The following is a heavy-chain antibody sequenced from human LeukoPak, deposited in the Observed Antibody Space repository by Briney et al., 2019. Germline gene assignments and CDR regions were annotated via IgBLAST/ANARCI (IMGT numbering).Heavy chain of an antibody. CDR3: ARAPVLSIFGVVIRYYYYYMDV. V-gene: IGHV1-69*13. Sequence: SVKVSCKASGGTFSSYAISWVRQAPGQGLEWMGGIIPIFGTANYAQKFQGKVTITADESTSTAYMELSSLRSEDTAVYYCARAPVLSIFGVVIRYYYYYMDVWGKGTTVTVSS. J-gene: IGHJ6*03. CDR2: IIPIFGTA. CDR1: GGTFSSYA. D-gene: IGHD3-3*01.